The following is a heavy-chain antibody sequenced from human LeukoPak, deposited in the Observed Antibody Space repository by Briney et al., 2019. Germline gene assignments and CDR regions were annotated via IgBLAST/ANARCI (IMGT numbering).Heavy chain of an antibody. CDR1: GYTFTGYH. CDR2: INPNTDGR. Sequence: ASVKVSCKASGYTFTGYHLHWVRQAPGQGLEWMGWINPNTDGRNYAQKFQGRVTMTRDTSISTAYMELSSLRSDDTAVYYCAREGGDYTSSWYAYWGQGTLVTVSS. CDR3: AREGGDYTSSWYAY. J-gene: IGHJ4*02. D-gene: IGHD6-13*01. V-gene: IGHV1-2*02.